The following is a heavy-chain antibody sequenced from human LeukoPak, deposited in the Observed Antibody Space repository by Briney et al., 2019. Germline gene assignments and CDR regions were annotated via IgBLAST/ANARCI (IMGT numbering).Heavy chain of an antibody. CDR1: VLPFCSYA. Sequence: GGPLSLSCGLSVLPFCSYAMSGARRARGGAGVCVSAISGSGGSTYYAHSVRGRFTIHRDNSKNTLSLKINILRAEGRAVYYCAKGDDFWSGPPRYWGQGTLVTVSS. CDR3: AKGDDFWSGPPRY. V-gene: IGHV3-23*01. CDR2: ISGSGGST. D-gene: IGHD3-3*01. J-gene: IGHJ4*02.